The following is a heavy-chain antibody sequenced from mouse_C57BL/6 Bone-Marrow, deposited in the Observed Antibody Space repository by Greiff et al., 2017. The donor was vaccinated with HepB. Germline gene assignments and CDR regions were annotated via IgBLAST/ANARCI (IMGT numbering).Heavy chain of an antibody. V-gene: IGHV14-4*01. CDR1: GFNINDDY. CDR2: IDPENGDT. Sequence: VQLQQSGAELVRPGPSVKLSCTASGFNINDDYMHWVKQRPEQGLEWIGWIDPENGDTEYASKFQGKATITADTSYNTAYLQLSILTSEDTAVYYCNRYYGSSWFAYWGQGTLVTVSA. J-gene: IGHJ3*01. D-gene: IGHD1-1*01. CDR3: NRYYGSSWFAY.